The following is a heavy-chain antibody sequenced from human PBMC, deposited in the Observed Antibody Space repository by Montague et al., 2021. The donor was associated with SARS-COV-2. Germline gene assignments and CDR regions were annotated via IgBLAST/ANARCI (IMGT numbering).Heavy chain of an antibody. V-gene: IGHV2-70*01. CDR3: ARSYGTTVVTRAFDY. Sequence: PALVEPTQTLTLTCTFSGFSLSTSGMCVSWIRQPPGKALEWLTPIDWDDDKYYSTSLKTRLTISKDTSKNQVVLTMTNMDPVDTATYYCARSYGTTVVTRAFDYWGQGTLVTVSS. D-gene: IGHD4-23*01. CDR1: GFSLSTSGMC. CDR2: IDWDDDK. J-gene: IGHJ4*02.